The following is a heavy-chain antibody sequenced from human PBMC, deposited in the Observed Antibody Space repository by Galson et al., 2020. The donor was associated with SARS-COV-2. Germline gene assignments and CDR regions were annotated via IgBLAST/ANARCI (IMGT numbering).Heavy chain of an antibody. J-gene: IGHJ6*01. D-gene: IGHD3-10*01. CDR2: ITXSGXA. CDR1: GGSFSGYY. V-gene: IGHV4-34*01. CDR3: ARGRSSSYGSGSYFLYYYYYGMDV. Sequence: ETSETLSLTCAVYGGSFSGYYWSWVRQPPGKGLEWIGEITXSGXATYNXSLESRVSISIDTSKNQFSLKVTSVTAADTAMYYCARGRSSSYGSGSYFLYYYYYGMDVWGQGTTVTVSS.